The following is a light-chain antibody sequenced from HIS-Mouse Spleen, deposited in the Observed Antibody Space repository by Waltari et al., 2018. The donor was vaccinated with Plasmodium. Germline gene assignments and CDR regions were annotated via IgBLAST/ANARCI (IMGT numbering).Light chain of an antibody. CDR1: KFGDQY. V-gene: IGLV3-1*01. J-gene: IGLJ2*01. Sequence: SYELTQPPSVSVSPGQTASITCSGDKFGDQYASWYQQNPGQSPVLVSQQDSKRPSGIPERFSGSNYGNTATLTISGTQAMDEADYYCQAWDSSTVVFGGGTKLTVL. CDR2: QDS. CDR3: QAWDSSTVV.